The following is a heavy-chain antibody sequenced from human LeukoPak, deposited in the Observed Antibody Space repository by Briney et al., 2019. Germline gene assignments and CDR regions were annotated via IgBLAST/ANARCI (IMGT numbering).Heavy chain of an antibody. J-gene: IGHJ5*02. CDR2: IYTSGST. D-gene: IGHD2-2*01. CDR1: GASISSGSYY. V-gene: IGHV4-61*02. CDR3: AREGASWGFT. Sequence: SQTLSLTCTVSGASISSGSYYWSWIRQPAGKGLEWIGRIYTSGSTNCNPSLKSRVTISVDTSKNQFSLKLSSVTAADTAVYYCAREGASWGFTWGQGTLVTVSS.